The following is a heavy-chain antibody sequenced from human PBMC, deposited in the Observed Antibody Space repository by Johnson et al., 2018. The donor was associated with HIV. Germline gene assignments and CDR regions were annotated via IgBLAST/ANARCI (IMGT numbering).Heavy chain of an antibody. D-gene: IGHD6-19*01. J-gene: IGHJ3*02. CDR1: GFTFSSYG. CDR2: ISYDGSNK. CDR3: ASTSSGWFYAFDI. V-gene: IGHV3-30*19. Sequence: QMQLVESGGGVVQPGRSLRLSCAASGFTFSSYGMHWVRQAPGKGLEWVAVISYDGSNKYYADSVKGRFTISRDNSKNTLYLQMNSLRAEDTAVYYCASTSSGWFYAFDIWGQGTMVTVSS.